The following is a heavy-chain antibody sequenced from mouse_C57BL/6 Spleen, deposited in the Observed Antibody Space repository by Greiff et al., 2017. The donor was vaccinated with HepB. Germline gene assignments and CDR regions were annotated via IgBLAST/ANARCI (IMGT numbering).Heavy chain of an antibody. CDR1: GSNIKDYY. D-gene: IGHD2-3*01. Sequence: VQLQQSGAELVKPGASVKLSCTASGSNIKDYYMHWVKQRTEQGLEWIGRIDPEDGETKYAPKFQGKATITADTSSNPADLQLSSLTSEDTGVYYCARSQSVYDGEGFAYWGQGTLVTVSA. V-gene: IGHV14-2*01. CDR3: ARSQSVYDGEGFAY. CDR2: IDPEDGET. J-gene: IGHJ3*01.